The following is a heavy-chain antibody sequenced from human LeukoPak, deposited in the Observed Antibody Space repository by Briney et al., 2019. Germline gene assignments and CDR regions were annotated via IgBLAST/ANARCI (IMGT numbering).Heavy chain of an antibody. D-gene: IGHD3-22*01. Sequence: GGSLRLSCAASGFTFSSYWMHWVRQAPGKGLVWVSRINSDGSSTNYADSVKGRFTISRDSAKHTLYLQMNSLRAEDTAVYYCARAMMVDKWYVFDIWGQGTVVTVSS. CDR2: INSDGSST. J-gene: IGHJ3*02. V-gene: IGHV3-74*01. CDR1: GFTFSSYW. CDR3: ARAMMVDKWYVFDI.